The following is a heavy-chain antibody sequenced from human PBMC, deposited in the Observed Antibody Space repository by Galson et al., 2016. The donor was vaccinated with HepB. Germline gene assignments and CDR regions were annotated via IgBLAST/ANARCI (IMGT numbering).Heavy chain of an antibody. D-gene: IGHD3-3*01. CDR3: ARLAPIFGVVRSALDL. V-gene: IGHV4-34*01. CDR1: GGSFTGYY. J-gene: IGHJ3*01. CDR2: IDHSGST. Sequence: SETLSLTCAVSGGSFTGYYWTWIRQSPGKGLEWIGEIDHSGSTNYTPSLKSRLTISLDTSKNHLSLKVNSVTAADTAVYYCARLAPIFGVVRSALDLWGQGTMVTVSS.